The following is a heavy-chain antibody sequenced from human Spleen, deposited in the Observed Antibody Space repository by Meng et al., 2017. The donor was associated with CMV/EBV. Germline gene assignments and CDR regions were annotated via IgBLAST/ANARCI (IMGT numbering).Heavy chain of an antibody. J-gene: IGHJ6*02. D-gene: IGHD2/OR15-2a*01. CDR2: IKEDGSEE. CDR3: AKGSDFRSHYYYGMDV. CDR1: GFTFSTYW. V-gene: IGHV3-7*01. Sequence: GESLKISCAASGFTFSTYWMSWVRQAPGKGLEWVANIKEDGSEEYYVDSVKGRFTISRDNAKNSLYLQMNSLRDEDTAIYYCAKGSDFRSHYYYGMDVWGQGTTVTVSS.